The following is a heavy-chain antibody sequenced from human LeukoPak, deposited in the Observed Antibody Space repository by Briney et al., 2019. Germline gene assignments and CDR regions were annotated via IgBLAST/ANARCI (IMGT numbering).Heavy chain of an antibody. J-gene: IGHJ4*02. CDR1: GFTFRSYG. D-gene: IGHD1-26*01. Sequence: PGGSLRLSCAAPGFTFRSYGMNWVRQAPGKGLEWVSYITSSGSTIYYADSVKGRFTISRDNAKTSLYLQMNSLRAEDTAVYYCASYFIVGATFDYWGQGTLVTVSS. CDR2: ITSSGSTI. CDR3: ASYFIVGATFDY. V-gene: IGHV3-48*03.